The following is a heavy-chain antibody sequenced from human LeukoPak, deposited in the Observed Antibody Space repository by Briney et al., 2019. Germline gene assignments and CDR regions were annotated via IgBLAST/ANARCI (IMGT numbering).Heavy chain of an antibody. Sequence: PSETPSLTCSVSGGSISSSTYYWGWIRQPPGKGLEWVGSIYYSGSTYYNPSLKSRVTISVDTSKNQFSLKLSSVTAADTAVYYCARARRRYCSGGSCSDYYYMDVWGKGTTVTISS. CDR1: GGSISSSTYY. CDR2: IYYSGST. V-gene: IGHV4-39*01. J-gene: IGHJ6*03. CDR3: ARARRRYCSGGSCSDYYYMDV. D-gene: IGHD2-15*01.